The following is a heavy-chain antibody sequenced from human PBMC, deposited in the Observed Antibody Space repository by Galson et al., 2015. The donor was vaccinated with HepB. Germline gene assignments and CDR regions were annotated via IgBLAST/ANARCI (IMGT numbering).Heavy chain of an antibody. Sequence: SLRLSCAASGFTFSSFGIHWVRQAPGKGLEWVAVISFDGSNKYYADSVKGRFTISRDNSKNTLYLQMNSLRTEDTAVYYCAGDHRRMDFDRNPYYYYYYMDVWGKGATVTVSS. J-gene: IGHJ6*03. CDR3: AGDHRRMDFDRNPYYYYYYMDV. D-gene: IGHD1-14*01. CDR1: GFTFSSFG. CDR2: ISFDGSNK. V-gene: IGHV3-30*03.